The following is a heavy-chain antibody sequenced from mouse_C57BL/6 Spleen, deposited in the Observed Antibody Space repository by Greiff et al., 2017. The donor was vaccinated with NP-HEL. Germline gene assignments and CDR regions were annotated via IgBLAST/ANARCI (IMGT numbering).Heavy chain of an antibody. Sequence: QVQLQQPGAELVRPGSSVKLSCKASGYTFTSYWMEWVKQRPGQGLEWIGNIYPSDSETHYNQKFKDKATLTVDKSSSTAYMQLSSLTSEDSAVYYCARTGDYGGYFDYWGQGTTLTVSS. V-gene: IGHV1-61*01. CDR1: GYTFTSYW. CDR2: IYPSDSET. CDR3: ARTGDYGGYFDY. J-gene: IGHJ2*01. D-gene: IGHD2-4*01.